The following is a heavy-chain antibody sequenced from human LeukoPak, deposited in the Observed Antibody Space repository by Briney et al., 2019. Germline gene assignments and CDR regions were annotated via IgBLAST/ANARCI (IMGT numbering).Heavy chain of an antibody. CDR3: TRDLSGSYLKTDVSDI. V-gene: IGHV3-49*04. J-gene: IGHJ3*02. Sequence: GGSLRLSCTASGFTFGDYAMSWVRQAPGKGLEWVGFIRSKAYGGTTEYAASVKGRFTISRDDSKSIAYLQMNSLKTEDTAVYHCTRDLSGSYLKTDVSDIWGQGTMVTVSS. CDR2: IRSKAYGGTT. D-gene: IGHD1-26*01. CDR1: GFTFGDYA.